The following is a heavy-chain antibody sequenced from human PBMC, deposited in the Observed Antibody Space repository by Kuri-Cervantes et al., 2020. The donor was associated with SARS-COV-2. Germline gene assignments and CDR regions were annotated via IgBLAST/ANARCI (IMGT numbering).Heavy chain of an antibody. J-gene: IGHJ6*02. Sequence: SQTLSLTCAVYGGSFSGYYWSWIRQPPGKGLEWIGEINHSGSTNYNPSLKSRVTISVDTSKNQFSLKLSSVTAADTAVYYCARVWGWSGYYFHYGMDVWGQGTTVTAP. CDR3: ARVWGWSGYYFHYGMDV. CDR2: INHSGST. D-gene: IGHD3-3*01. CDR1: GGSFSGYY. V-gene: IGHV4-34*01.